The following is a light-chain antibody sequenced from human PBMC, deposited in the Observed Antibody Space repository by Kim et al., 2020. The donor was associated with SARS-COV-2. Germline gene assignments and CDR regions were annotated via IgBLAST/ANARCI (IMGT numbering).Light chain of an antibody. CDR1: SLRNYY. CDR2: GKN. Sequence: SSELTQDPAVSVALGQTVRVTCQGDSLRNYYATWYQQKPGQAPVLVFFGKNNRPSGIPDRFSGSSSGNTASLTITGAQAEDEADYYCNSRDISGNHLYVFGPGTKVTVL. CDR3: NSRDISGNHLYV. J-gene: IGLJ1*01. V-gene: IGLV3-19*01.